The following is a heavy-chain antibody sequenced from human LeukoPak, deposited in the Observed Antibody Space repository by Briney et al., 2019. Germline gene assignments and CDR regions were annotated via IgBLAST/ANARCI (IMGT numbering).Heavy chain of an antibody. CDR2: INPNNGGT. V-gene: IGHV1-2*02. CDR3: ARSYGSGTYRGYFGY. J-gene: IGHJ4*03. CDR1: GHTFTGYY. D-gene: IGHD3-10*01. Sequence: ASVKVSCKASGHTFTGYYMHWVRQAPGQPLEWMGWINPNNGGTQYAQKFQDRVTMTWDTSIDTVYMEFSRLRSDDTAVYYCARSYGSGTYRGYFGYLGPGTLVTVSS.